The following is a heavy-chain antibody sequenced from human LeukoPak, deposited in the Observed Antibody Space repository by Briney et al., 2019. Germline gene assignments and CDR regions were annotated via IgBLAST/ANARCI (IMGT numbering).Heavy chain of an antibody. D-gene: IGHD3-10*02. J-gene: IGHJ6*04. Sequence: GGSLRLSCAASGFTFSSYWMHWVRQAPGKGLVWVSRINSDGSSTSYADSVKGRFTISRDNAKKSLYLQMNSLRAEDTAVYYCAELGITMIGGVWGKGTTVTISS. CDR3: AELGITMIGGV. CDR2: INSDGSST. CDR1: GFTFSSYW. V-gene: IGHV3-74*01.